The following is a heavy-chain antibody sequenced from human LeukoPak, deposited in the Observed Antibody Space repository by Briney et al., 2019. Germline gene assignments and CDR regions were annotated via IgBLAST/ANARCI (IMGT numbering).Heavy chain of an antibody. CDR2: ISAYNGNT. CDR1: GYTFTSYG. CDR3: ARNRRVVRGVIIVENYYYYMDV. D-gene: IGHD3-10*01. V-gene: IGHV1-18*01. Sequence: ASVKVSCKASGYTFTSYGISWVRQAPGQGLEWMGWISAYNGNTNYAQKLQGRVTITADESTGTVYMELSSLRSEDTAVYYCARNRRVVRGVIIVENYYYYMDVWGKGTTVTISS. J-gene: IGHJ6*03.